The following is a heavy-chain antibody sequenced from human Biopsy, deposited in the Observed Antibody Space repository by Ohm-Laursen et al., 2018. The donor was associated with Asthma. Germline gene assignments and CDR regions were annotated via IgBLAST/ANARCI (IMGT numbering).Heavy chain of an antibody. V-gene: IGHV3-53*01. J-gene: IGHJ3*01. CDR2: IYSGGTS. CDR3: AKARLSTMFSAYDF. CDR1: GFAVSRDY. D-gene: IGHD3-10*02. Sequence: GSLRLSCAASGFAVSRDYMFWVRQAPGKGLEWVSVIYSGGTSHTADSVRGRFTISRDPTTKTVYLQMNSLGADDTAVYYFAKARLSTMFSAYDFWGPGTVVTVSS.